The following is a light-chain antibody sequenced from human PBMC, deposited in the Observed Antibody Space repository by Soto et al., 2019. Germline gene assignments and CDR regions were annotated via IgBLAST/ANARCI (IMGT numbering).Light chain of an antibody. CDR2: WAS. V-gene: IGKV4-1*01. CDR1: QSVLYSSNNKNY. Sequence: DIVMTQSPDSLAVSLGERATINCKSSQSVLYSSNNKNYLAWYQQKPGQPPKLLIYWASNRESGVPDRFSGRGSGTDFTLTISSLQAEDVAVYYCQQYYTTRLLTFGGGTKVEIK. J-gene: IGKJ4*01. CDR3: QQYYTTRLLT.